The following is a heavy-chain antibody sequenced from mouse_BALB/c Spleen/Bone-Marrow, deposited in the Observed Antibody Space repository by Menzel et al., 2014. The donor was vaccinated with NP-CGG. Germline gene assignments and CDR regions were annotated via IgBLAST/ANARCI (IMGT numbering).Heavy chain of an antibody. V-gene: IGHV1S45*01. CDR1: GYTFTNHH. D-gene: IGHD1-3*01. CDR3: VLYTYYAMDY. CDR2: INPYNDYT. J-gene: IGHJ4*01. Sequence: VQLKESGVELVRTSASVKISCKAFGYTFTNHHINWVKQRPGQGLDWIGYINPYNDYTSYNQKFKGKATLTVDKSSSTAYMELSSLTSEESAVYYCVLYTYYAMDYCGQGTSVTVSS.